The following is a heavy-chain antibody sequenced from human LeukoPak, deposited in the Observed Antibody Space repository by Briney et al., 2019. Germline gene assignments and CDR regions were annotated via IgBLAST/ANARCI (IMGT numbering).Heavy chain of an antibody. Sequence: ASVKVSCKASGYTFSDYYMHWVRQAPGQGLEWMGWVKPNSGGTNYAQKFQGRVTMTRDTSINTAYMELSSLRSDDTAVYYCASQQLVPLWGQGTLVTVSS. D-gene: IGHD6-13*01. V-gene: IGHV1-2*02. CDR2: VKPNSGGT. CDR1: GYTFSDYY. CDR3: ASQQLVPL. J-gene: IGHJ4*02.